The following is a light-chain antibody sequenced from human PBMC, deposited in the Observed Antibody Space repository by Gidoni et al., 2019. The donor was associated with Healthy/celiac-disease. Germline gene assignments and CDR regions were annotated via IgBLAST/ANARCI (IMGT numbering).Light chain of an antibody. CDR2: CAS. V-gene: IGKV4-1*01. CDR1: QSVLYSSNNNNY. J-gene: IGKJ1*01. CDR3: QQYYSPPPPT. Sequence: DIVMTPSPDSLAVSLGDGATINCKSSQSVLYSSNNNNYLAWYQQKPGQPPTLLLYCASTRESGVPDRFIGSGSGTDFSLPIISLQAEDVAVYYCQQYYSPPPPTFGQGTKVEIK.